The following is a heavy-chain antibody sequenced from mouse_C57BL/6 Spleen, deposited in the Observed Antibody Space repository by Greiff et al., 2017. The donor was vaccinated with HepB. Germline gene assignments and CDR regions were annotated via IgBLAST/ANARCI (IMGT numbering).Heavy chain of an antibody. CDR1: GFTFSSYA. J-gene: IGHJ3*01. CDR2: ISDGGSYT. CDR3: ARDDYDYDGGFAY. D-gene: IGHD2-4*01. Sequence: EVHLVESGGGLVKPGGSLKLSCAASGFTFSSYAMSWVRQTPEKRLEWVATISDGGSYTYYPDNVKGRFTISRDNAKNNLYLQMSHLKSEDTAMYYCARDDYDYDGGFAYWGQGTLVTVSA. V-gene: IGHV5-4*01.